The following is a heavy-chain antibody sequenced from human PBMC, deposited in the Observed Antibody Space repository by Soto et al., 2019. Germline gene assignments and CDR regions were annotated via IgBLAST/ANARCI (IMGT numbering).Heavy chain of an antibody. D-gene: IGHD1-26*01. CDR3: AKDSGSYYEYFQH. CDR2: ISWNSGSI. CDR1: GFTFDDYA. Sequence: DVQLVESGGGLVQPGRSLRLSCAASGFTFDDYAMHWVRQAPGKGLEWVSGISWNSGSIGYADSVKGRFTISRDNAKNSLYLQMNSLRAEDTALYYCAKDSGSYYEYFQHWGQGTLVTVSS. J-gene: IGHJ1*01. V-gene: IGHV3-9*01.